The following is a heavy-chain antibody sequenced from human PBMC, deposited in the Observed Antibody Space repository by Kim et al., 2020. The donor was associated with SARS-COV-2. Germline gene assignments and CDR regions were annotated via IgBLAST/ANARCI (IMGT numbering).Heavy chain of an antibody. CDR2: IFSDGSA. J-gene: IGHJ4*02. CDR3: AREGGGLGPWSLRDY. D-gene: IGHD3-16*01. Sequence: GGSLRLSCAASGFTVSSNYMTWVRQAPGKGLEWVSLIFSDGSAYYADSVKGRFTISRDNSKNTLYLQVNSLRVEDTAVYYCAREGGGLGPWSLRDYWGQG. CDR1: GFTVSSNY. V-gene: IGHV3-66*01.